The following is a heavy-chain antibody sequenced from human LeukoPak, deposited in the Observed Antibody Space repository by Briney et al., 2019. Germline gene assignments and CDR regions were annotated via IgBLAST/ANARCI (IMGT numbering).Heavy chain of an antibody. Sequence: PGESLEISCKGSGDSFTRYWIAWVRQMPGKGLEWVGVIYPGDSDTRYSPSFQGQVTISVDKSISTAYLQWSSLKASDTAMYYCARAPIRGRLDYWGQGTPVTVSS. CDR1: GDSFTRYW. J-gene: IGHJ4*02. D-gene: IGHD1-26*01. CDR3: ARAPIRGRLDY. CDR2: IYPGDSDT. V-gene: IGHV5-51*01.